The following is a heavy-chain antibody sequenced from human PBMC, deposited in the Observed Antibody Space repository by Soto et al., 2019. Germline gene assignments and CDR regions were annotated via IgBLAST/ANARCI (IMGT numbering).Heavy chain of an antibody. CDR1: GGSFSGYY. Sequence: SETLSLTCAVSGGSFSGYYWSWFRQPPGKGLEWIGKINNRGITNYNSSLMSRVTISLETSKNQFSLNLISVTAADTAVYYCATTMRLVASTRPYNYCALDVWGQGTLVTVSS. CDR3: ATTMRLVASTRPYNYCALDV. D-gene: IGHD1-1*01. V-gene: IGHV4-34*01. CDR2: INNRGIT. J-gene: IGHJ6*02.